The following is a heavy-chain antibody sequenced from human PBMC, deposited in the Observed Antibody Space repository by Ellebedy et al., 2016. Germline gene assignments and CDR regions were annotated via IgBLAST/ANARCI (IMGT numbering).Heavy chain of an antibody. J-gene: IGHJ4*02. CDR3: TRDGREWSRDY. CDR1: GFTFSISG. V-gene: IGHV3-21*06. D-gene: IGHD2-8*01. Sequence: GESLKISXAASGFTFSISGMTWIRQAPGKGLEWVATIVISGRDTYYADPLKGRFTISRDNTRNSVYLQMDSLTVEDTAVYYCTRDGREWSRDYWGQGTRVTISS. CDR2: IVISGRDT.